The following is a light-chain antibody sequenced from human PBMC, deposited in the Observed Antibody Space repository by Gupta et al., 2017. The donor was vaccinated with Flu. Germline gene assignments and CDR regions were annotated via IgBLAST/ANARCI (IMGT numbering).Light chain of an antibody. V-gene: IGLV2-11*01. CDR2: DVS. CDR1: GSDVGGYNY. Sequence: SVTISGTGTGSDVGGYNYVSWYQQHPGKAPKLMIYDVSKRPSGVPDRFSGSKAGNTASLTISGLQAEDEADYYCCSYAGSYTWVFGGGTKLTVL. CDR3: CSYAGSYTWV. J-gene: IGLJ3*02.